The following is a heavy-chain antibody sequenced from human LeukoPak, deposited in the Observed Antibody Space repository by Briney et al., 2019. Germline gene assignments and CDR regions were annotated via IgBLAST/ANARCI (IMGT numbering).Heavy chain of an antibody. D-gene: IGHD6-19*01. CDR2: IYSGGST. V-gene: IGHV3-NL1*01. CDR3: AKESTQIAVAAEGMMLLAFDI. CDR1: GFIFNTYV. Sequence: PGGSLRLSCAASGFIFNTYVMHWVRQAPGKGLEWVSVIYSGGSTYYADSVKGRFTISRDNSKSTLYLQMNSLRAEDTAVYYCAKESTQIAVAAEGMMLLAFDIWGQGTMVTVSS. J-gene: IGHJ3*02.